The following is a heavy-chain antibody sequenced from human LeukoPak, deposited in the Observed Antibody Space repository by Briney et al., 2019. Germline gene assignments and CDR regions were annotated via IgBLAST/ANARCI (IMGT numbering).Heavy chain of an antibody. V-gene: IGHV1-69*13. Sequence: SVKVSCKASGGTFSSYAISWVRQAPGQGLEWMGGIIPIFGTANYAQKFQGRVTITADESTSTAYMELSSLRSEDTAVYYCARDSKYYYDSSGSGSEFDAFDIWGQGTMVTVSS. J-gene: IGHJ3*02. CDR3: ARDSKYYYDSSGSGSEFDAFDI. CDR2: IIPIFGTA. D-gene: IGHD3-22*01. CDR1: GGTFSSYA.